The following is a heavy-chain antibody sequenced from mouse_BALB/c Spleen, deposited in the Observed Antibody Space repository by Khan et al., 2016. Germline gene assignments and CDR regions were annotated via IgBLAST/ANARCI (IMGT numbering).Heavy chain of an antibody. Sequence: EVELVESGGGLVQPGGSLKLSCAASGFDFSRYWMSWVRQAPGKGLEWIGEINPDSSTINYTPSLKDKFIISRDNAKNTLYLKMRKVRSEDTALYFCARLHYYGYMNYWGQGTTLTVSS. V-gene: IGHV4-1*02. CDR2: INPDSSTI. J-gene: IGHJ2*01. CDR3: ARLHYYGYMNY. D-gene: IGHD1-2*01. CDR1: GFDFSRYW.